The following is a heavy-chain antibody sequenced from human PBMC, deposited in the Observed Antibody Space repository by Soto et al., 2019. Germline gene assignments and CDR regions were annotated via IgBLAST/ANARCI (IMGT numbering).Heavy chain of an antibody. D-gene: IGHD3-9*01. CDR3: AKNYDILTGPFYYFDY. CDR1: GFTFSSYA. Sequence: PGGSLRLSCAASGFTFSSYAMSWVRQAPGKGLEWVSAISGSGGSTYYADSVKGRFTISRDNSKNTLYLQMNSLRAEDTAVYYCAKNYDILTGPFYYFDYWGQGTLVTVS. V-gene: IGHV3-23*01. J-gene: IGHJ4*02. CDR2: ISGSGGST.